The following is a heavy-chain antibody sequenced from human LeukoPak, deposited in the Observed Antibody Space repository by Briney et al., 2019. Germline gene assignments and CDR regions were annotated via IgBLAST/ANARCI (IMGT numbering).Heavy chain of an antibody. J-gene: IGHJ1*01. CDR2: IYYSGST. CDR3: ARDGATVRYFQH. D-gene: IGHD1-26*01. V-gene: IGHV4-39*07. CDR1: GGSISSSSYY. Sequence: SETLSLTCTVSGGSISSSSYYWGWIRRPPGKGLEWIGSIYYSGSTYYNPSLKSRVTISVDTSKNQFSLKLSSVTAADTAVYYCARDGATVRYFQHWGQGTLVTVSS.